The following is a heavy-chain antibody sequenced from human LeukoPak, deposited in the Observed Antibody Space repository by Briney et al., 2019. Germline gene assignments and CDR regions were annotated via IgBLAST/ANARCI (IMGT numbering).Heavy chain of an antibody. J-gene: IGHJ6*02. V-gene: IGHV1-46*01. Sequence: GASVKVSCKASGYTFTTYYMHWVRQAPGQGLEWMGIINPSGGSTTNAQKFQGRVTMTRDTSTSTVYMELSSLRSDDTAVYYCASFLGRSCYYYGMDVWGQGTTVTVSS. D-gene: IGHD2/OR15-2a*01. CDR1: GYTFTTYY. CDR3: ASFLGRSCYYYGMDV. CDR2: INPSGGST.